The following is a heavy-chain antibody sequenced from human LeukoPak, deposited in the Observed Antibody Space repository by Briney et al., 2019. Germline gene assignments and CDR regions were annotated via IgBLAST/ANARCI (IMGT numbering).Heavy chain of an antibody. J-gene: IGHJ3*02. CDR1: GGSITSSSYY. CDR3: ARHSSSYYYDSSPDAFDI. Sequence: SETLSLTCSVSGGSITSSSYYWGWIRQPPEKGLEWIGSIYYTGGTHYSPSLKSRVTISVDTSKNQFSLKLSSVTAADTAVYYCARHSSSYYYDSSPDAFDIWGQGTMVTVSS. V-gene: IGHV4-39*01. CDR2: IYYTGGT. D-gene: IGHD3-22*01.